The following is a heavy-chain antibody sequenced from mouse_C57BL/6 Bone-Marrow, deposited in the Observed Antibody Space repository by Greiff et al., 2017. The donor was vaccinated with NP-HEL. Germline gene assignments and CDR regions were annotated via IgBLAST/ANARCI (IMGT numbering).Heavy chain of an antibody. CDR3: ASTGGYAMDY. J-gene: IGHJ4*01. D-gene: IGHD3-1*01. Sequence: QVQLQQPGAELVRPGTSVKLSCKASGYTFTSYWMHWVKQRPGQGLEWIGVIDPSDSYTNYNQKFKGKATFTVDTSSSTAYMQLSSLTSEDSAVYYCASTGGYAMDYWGQGTSVTVSS. CDR2: IDPSDSYT. CDR1: GYTFTSYW. V-gene: IGHV1-59*01.